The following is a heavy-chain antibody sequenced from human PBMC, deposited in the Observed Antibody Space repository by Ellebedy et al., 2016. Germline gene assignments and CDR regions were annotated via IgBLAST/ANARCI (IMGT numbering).Heavy chain of an antibody. V-gene: IGHV3-7*03. Sequence: GESLKISCAGSGFTFTNYWMSWVRQAPGKGLEWVANINKDGSQKYYVDSVEGRFTISRDNAKNKLFLQMNSLRAEDTAVYYCARDYDDWGQGTVVTVSS. CDR1: GFTFTNYW. CDR3: ARDYDD. CDR2: INKDGSQK. J-gene: IGHJ4*02.